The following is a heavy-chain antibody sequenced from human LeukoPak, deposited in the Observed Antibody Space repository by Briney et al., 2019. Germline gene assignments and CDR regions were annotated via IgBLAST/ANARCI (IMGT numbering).Heavy chain of an antibody. CDR1: GGSISSSSYY. CDR2: IYYSGST. CDR3: ARTTSSWYDLRVFYFDS. V-gene: IGHV4-39*07. Sequence: SETLSLTCTVSGGSISSSSYYWGWIRQPPGKGLEWIGSIYYSGSTYYNPSLKSRVTISEDTSKNQFSLKLSSVTAADTAVYYCARTTSSWYDLRVFYFDSWGQGTLVTVSS. J-gene: IGHJ4*02. D-gene: IGHD6-13*01.